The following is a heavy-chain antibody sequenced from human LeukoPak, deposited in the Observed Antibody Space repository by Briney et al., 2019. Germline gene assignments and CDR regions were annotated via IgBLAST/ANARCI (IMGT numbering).Heavy chain of an antibody. CDR1: GFTVSSNY. D-gene: IGHD3-10*01. V-gene: IGHV3-53*01. CDR3: ASGSLMVRGVTYDAFDI. CDR2: IYSGGST. J-gene: IGHJ3*02. Sequence: GGSLRLSCAASGFTVSSNYMSWVRQAPGKGLEWVSVIYSGGSTYYADSVKGRFTISRDNSKNTLYLQMNSLRAEDTAVYYCASGSLMVRGVTYDAFDIWGQGTMVTVSS.